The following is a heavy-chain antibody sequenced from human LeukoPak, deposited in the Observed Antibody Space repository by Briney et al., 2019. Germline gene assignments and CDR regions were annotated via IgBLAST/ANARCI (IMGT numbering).Heavy chain of an antibody. V-gene: IGHV3-53*01. D-gene: IGHD4-11*01. Sequence: PGGSLRLSCAASGFTFSSYAMSWVRQAPGKGLERVSVIYSGGSTYYADSVKGRFTISRDNSKNTLYLQMNSLRAEDTAVYYCARSSFTVTRYYFDYWGQGTLVTVSS. CDR3: ARSSFTVTRYYFDY. CDR1: GFTFSSYA. CDR2: IYSGGST. J-gene: IGHJ4*02.